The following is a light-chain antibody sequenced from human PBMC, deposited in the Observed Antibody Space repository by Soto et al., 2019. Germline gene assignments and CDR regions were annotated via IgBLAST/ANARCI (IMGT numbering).Light chain of an antibody. Sequence: SYELTQPPSVSVSPGQTARITCSGDVLSKQYSYWYQQKPGQAPVLVMYDDVERPPGIPERFSGSTSGTTVTLTISGVQAEDEADYHCQSADSSGSYREIFGGGTKLTVL. CDR3: QSADSSGSYREI. V-gene: IGLV3-25*03. CDR2: DDV. J-gene: IGLJ2*01. CDR1: VLSKQY.